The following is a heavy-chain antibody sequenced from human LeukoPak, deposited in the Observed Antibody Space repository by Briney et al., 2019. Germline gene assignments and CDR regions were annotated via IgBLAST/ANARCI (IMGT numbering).Heavy chain of an antibody. CDR3: ARADAWIQLWSEPHAFDI. CDR1: GFTFSSYA. CDR2: ISYDGSNK. J-gene: IGHJ3*02. V-gene: IGHV3-30-3*01. D-gene: IGHD5-18*01. Sequence: GGSLRLSCAASGFTFSSYAMHWVRQAPGKGLEWVAVISYDGSNKYYADSVKGRFTISRDNSKNTLYLQMNSLRAEDTAVYYCARADAWIQLWSEPHAFDIRGQGTMVTVSS.